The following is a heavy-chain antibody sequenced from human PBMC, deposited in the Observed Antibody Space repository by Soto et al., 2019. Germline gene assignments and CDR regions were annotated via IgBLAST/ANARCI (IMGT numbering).Heavy chain of an antibody. CDR2: ISGSGGST. CDR3: ATAPPSFYFGSGSFLRGPYFDF. V-gene: IGHV3-23*01. CDR1: GFTFSSYA. D-gene: IGHD3-10*01. Sequence: PGGSLRLSCAASGFTFSSYAMSWVRQAPGKGLEWVSAISGSGGSTYYADSVKGRFTISRDNSKNTLYLQMNSLRAEDTAVYYCATAPPSFYFGSGSFLRGPYFDFWGQGTLVTVSS. J-gene: IGHJ4*02.